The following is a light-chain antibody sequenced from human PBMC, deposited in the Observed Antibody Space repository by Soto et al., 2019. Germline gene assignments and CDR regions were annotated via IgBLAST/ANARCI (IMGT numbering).Light chain of an antibody. CDR2: EGS. CDR1: SSDVEIYNL. CDR3: CSYAGSSTWV. J-gene: IGLJ3*02. Sequence: QSALTQPASVSGSPGQSITISCTGTSSDVEIYNLVSWYQQHPGKAPKLMIYEGSKRPSGVSNRFSGSKSGNTASLTISGLQAQDEADYYCCSYAGSSTWVFGGGTKLPVL. V-gene: IGLV2-23*01.